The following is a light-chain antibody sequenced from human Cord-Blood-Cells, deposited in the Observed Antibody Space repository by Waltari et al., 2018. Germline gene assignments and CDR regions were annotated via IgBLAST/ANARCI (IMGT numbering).Light chain of an antibody. CDR2: DVS. Sequence: QSALTQPRSASGSPGQSVTIPCTGTSSDVGGSNYVSWYQQHPGKAPKLMIYDVSKRPSGVPDRFSGSKSGNTASLTISGLQAEDEADYYCCSYAGSYTVVFGGGTKLTVL. CDR1: SSDVGGSNY. CDR3: CSYAGSYTVV. V-gene: IGLV2-11*01. J-gene: IGLJ2*01.